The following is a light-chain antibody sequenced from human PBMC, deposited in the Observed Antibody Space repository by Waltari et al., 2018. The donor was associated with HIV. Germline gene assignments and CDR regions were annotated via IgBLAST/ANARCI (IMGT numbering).Light chain of an antibody. CDR1: QSLLHTNGYNY. Sequence: DVVMTQSPLSLPVTLGQSASISCRSSQSLLHTNGYNYLDWFLQKPGQSPQLLFYLGSSRASGVPDRFSGGGSGTEFTLKISRVEAEDVGVYYCMQALQTPNTFGQGTKLEIK. J-gene: IGKJ2*01. CDR3: MQALQTPNT. V-gene: IGKV2-28*01. CDR2: LGS.